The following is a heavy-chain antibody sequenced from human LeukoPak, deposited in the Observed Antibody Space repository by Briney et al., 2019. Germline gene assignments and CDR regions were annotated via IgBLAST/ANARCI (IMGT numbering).Heavy chain of an antibody. CDR1: GGSFTSYY. CDR2: INHSGST. D-gene: IGHD2-15*01. Sequence: SETLSLTCAVYGGSFTSYYWSWIRQPPGKGLEWIGEINHSGSTNYNPSLKSRVTISVDTSKNQFSLKLSSVTAADTAVYYCARDLLGYCSGGSCHGYYYYGMDVWGQGTTVTVSS. CDR3: ARDLLGYCSGGSCHGYYYYGMDV. J-gene: IGHJ6*02. V-gene: IGHV4-34*01.